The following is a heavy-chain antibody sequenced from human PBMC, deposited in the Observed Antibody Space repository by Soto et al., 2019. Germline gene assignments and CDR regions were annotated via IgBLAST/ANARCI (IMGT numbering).Heavy chain of an antibody. J-gene: IGHJ6*02. CDR2: IYWDDVK. V-gene: IGHV2-5*02. CDR1: GFSLSTSGVG. Sequence: QITLKESGPTLVKPTQTITLTCTFSGFSLSTSGVGVAWIRQPPGKALEWLALIYWDDVKRYRPSLESRLTITTDTSKNQVVLTMTNMDSVDTATYYCAYLPCSGGSCYWFSFSGMDVWGQGTTVTVSS. CDR3: AYLPCSGGSCYWFSFSGMDV. D-gene: IGHD2-15*01.